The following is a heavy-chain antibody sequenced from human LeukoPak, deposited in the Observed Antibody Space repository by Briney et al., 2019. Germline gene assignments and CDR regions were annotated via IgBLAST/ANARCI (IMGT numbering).Heavy chain of an antibody. Sequence: GASLKISCKGSGSSFTSYWIGWVRQLPGKGLEWMGIIYPGDSDTRYSPSFRGQVTISGDKSIGTAYLQWSSLKASDTAMYYCARLIANNWFDPWGQGTLVTVSS. CDR1: GSSFTSYW. CDR3: ARLIANNWFDP. V-gene: IGHV5-51*01. CDR2: IYPGDSDT. D-gene: IGHD2-21*01. J-gene: IGHJ5*02.